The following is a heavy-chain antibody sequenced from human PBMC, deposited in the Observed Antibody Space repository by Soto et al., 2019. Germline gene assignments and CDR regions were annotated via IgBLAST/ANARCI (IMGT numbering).Heavy chain of an antibody. J-gene: IGHJ6*02. Sequence: PRLSCAAAGFTFSSYSMNWVRQAPGEGLEWVSSISSSSSYIYYADSVKGRFTISRDNAKNSLYLQMNSLRAEDTAVYYCARDLPANYYGMDVWGQGTTVTVSS. CDR3: ARDLPANYYGMDV. CDR2: ISSSSSYI. V-gene: IGHV3-21*01. CDR1: GFTFSSYS.